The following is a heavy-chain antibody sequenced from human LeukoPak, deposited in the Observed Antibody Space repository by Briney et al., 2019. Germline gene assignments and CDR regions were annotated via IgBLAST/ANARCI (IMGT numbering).Heavy chain of an antibody. CDR1: GFTFSSYA. CDR3: ARDPYSSSWNWFDP. CDR2: ISYDGSNK. V-gene: IGHV3-30*04. J-gene: IGHJ5*02. Sequence: GRSLRLYCAASGFTFSSYAMHWVRQAPGKGLEGVAVISYDGSNKYYADAVKGRFTISRDNSKNTLYLQMNSLRAEDTAVYYCARDPYSSSWNWFDPWGQGTLVTVSS. D-gene: IGHD6-13*01.